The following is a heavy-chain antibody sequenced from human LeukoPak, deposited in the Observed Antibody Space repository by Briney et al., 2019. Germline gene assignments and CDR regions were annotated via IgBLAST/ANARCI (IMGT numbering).Heavy chain of an antibody. CDR2: INHSGST. CDR3: ARQYYYGSGTDY. D-gene: IGHD3-10*01. J-gene: IGHJ4*02. Sequence: KTSDTLSLMCAVCGGSFSGYYWRWMRQPPAKGLAWIGEINHSGSTNYNPSLKSRVTISVDTSKNQFSLKLSSVTAADTAVYYCARQYYYGSGTDYWGQGTQVTVSS. CDR1: GGSFSGYY. V-gene: IGHV4-34*01.